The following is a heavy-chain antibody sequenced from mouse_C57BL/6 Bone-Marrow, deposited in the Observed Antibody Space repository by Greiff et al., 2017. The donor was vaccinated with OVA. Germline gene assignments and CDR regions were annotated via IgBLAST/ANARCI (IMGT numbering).Heavy chain of an antibody. CDR2: ISYDGSN. J-gene: IGHJ2*01. V-gene: IGHV3-6*01. Sequence: VQLKESGPGLVKPSQSLSLTCSVTGYSITSRYYWNWIRQFPGNKLEWMGYISYDGSNNYNPSLKNRISITRDTSKNQFFLKLNSVTTEDTATYYCARDRDYEDYFDYWGQGTTLTVSS. CDR1: GYSITSRYY. D-gene: IGHD2-4*01. CDR3: ARDRDYEDYFDY.